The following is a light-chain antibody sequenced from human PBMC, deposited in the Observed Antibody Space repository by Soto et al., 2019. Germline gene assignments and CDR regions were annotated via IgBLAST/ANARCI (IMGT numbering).Light chain of an antibody. Sequence: EIQMTQSPSTLSASVGDRVTITCRASQSISIWLAWYQQKPGKAPKILIYKASSLESGVPSRFSGSGSGTEFTLTISCLKYEDFATYYCQQYYSYPWTFGQGTKVDIK. CDR2: KAS. CDR3: QQYYSYPWT. CDR1: QSISIW. J-gene: IGKJ1*01. V-gene: IGKV1-5*03.